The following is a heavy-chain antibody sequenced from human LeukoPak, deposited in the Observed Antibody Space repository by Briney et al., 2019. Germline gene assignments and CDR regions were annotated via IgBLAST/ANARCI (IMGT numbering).Heavy chain of an antibody. CDR2: ISGSGGST. CDR1: GFTFSSYW. J-gene: IGHJ4*02. CDR3: AKDSPPYYYDSSGYPD. Sequence: GGSLRLSCAASGFTFSSYWMSWVRQAPGKGLEWVSAISGSGGSTYYADSVKGRFTISRDNSKNTLYLQMNSLRAEDTAVYYCAKDSPPYYYDSSGYPDWGQGTLVTVSS. D-gene: IGHD3-22*01. V-gene: IGHV3-23*01.